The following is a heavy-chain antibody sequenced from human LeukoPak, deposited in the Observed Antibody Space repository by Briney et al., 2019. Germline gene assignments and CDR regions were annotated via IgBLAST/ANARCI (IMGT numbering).Heavy chain of an antibody. Sequence: SETLSLTCAVYGGSISGYYWSWIRQPPGKGLEWIGEINHSGSTNYNPSLKSRVTISVDTSKNQFSLKLSSVTAADTAVYYCARIIGRAGWFDPWGQGTLVTVSS. CDR3: ARIIGRAGWFDP. V-gene: IGHV4-34*01. CDR1: GGSISGYY. J-gene: IGHJ5*02. CDR2: INHSGST. D-gene: IGHD3-10*01.